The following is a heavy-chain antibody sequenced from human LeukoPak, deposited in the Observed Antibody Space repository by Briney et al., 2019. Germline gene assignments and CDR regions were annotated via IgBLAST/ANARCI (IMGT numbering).Heavy chain of an antibody. V-gene: IGHV3-48*02. CDR1: GFSFEDYT. D-gene: IGHD3-10*01. J-gene: IGHJ4*02. CDR3: AREPPYGDLALDY. CDR2: INSRSTSI. Sequence: GGSLRLSCVASGFSFEDYTMHWVRQAPGKGLEWVSYINSRSTSIHYADSVKGRFTISRDNAKNALYLLMNSLRDEDTAVYYCAREPPYGDLALDYWGQGTLVTVSS.